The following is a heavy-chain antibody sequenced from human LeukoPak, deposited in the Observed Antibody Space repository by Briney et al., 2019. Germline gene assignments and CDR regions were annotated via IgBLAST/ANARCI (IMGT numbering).Heavy chain of an antibody. CDR1: GFTFSSYA. Sequence: PGGSLRLSCAASGFTFSSYAMSWVRQAPGEGLEWASAISDSGGSTYYADSVKGRFTISRDNSKNTLYLQMNSLRAGDTAVYYCEKDRYLLVPAAMLPDYWGQGTLVTVSS. V-gene: IGHV3-23*01. J-gene: IGHJ4*02. CDR3: EKDRYLLVPAAMLPDY. D-gene: IGHD2-2*01. CDR2: ISDSGGST.